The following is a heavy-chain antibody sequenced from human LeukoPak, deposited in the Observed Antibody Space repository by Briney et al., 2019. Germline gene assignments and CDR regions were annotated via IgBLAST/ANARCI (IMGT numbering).Heavy chain of an antibody. CDR1: GGSISSNSYY. V-gene: IGHV4-39*01. CDR2: IYYSGST. J-gene: IGHJ4*02. D-gene: IGHD6-19*01. Sequence: SETLSLTCTVPGGSISSNSYYWGWIRQPPGKGLEWIGSIYYSGSTYYNPSLKSRVTISVDTSKKQFPLKLSSVTAADTAVYYCARFSSGWYFGDYWGQGTLVTVSS. CDR3: ARFSSGWYFGDY.